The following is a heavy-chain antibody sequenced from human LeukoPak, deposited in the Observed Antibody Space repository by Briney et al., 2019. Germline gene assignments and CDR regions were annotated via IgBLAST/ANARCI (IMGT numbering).Heavy chain of an antibody. J-gene: IGHJ4*02. CDR3: ACLPVAHNNYFDY. CDR1: GDSITTYH. Sequence: SETLSLSCTVSGDSITTYHWTWIRQSPGKELEWLGDIYHSGDTNYNPSFNSRVTMSVDTSMNQVSLRLTSVTAADTAVYYCACLPVAHNNYFDYWGQGTLVTVSS. CDR2: IYHSGDT. D-gene: IGHD6-19*01. V-gene: IGHV4-59*08.